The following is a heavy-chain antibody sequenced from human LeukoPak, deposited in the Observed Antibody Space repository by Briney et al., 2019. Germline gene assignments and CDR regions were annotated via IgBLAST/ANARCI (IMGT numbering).Heavy chain of an antibody. D-gene: IGHD3-22*01. CDR3: TTITMIVIHPDY. CDR2: IKSKTDGGTT. CDR1: GFTFSNAW. V-gene: IGHV3-15*01. J-gene: IGHJ4*02. Sequence: GGSLRLSCAASGFTFSNAWMSWVRQAPGKGLEWVGRIKSKTDGGTTDYAAPVKGRFTISRDDSRNTLCLQMNSLKTEDTAVYYCTTITMIVIHPDYWGQGTLVTVSS.